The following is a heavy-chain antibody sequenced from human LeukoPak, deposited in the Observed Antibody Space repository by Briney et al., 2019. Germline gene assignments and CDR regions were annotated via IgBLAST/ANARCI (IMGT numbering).Heavy chain of an antibody. CDR1: EFTFSSYS. CDR2: ITNSGNSK. D-gene: IGHD1-26*01. V-gene: IGHV3-48*01. J-gene: IGHJ5*02. Sequence: PGGSLRLSCAASEFTFSSYSMNWVRQAPGKGLEWVSYITNSGNSKSYADSVKGRFTISRDNSKNTLYLQINSLRAEDTAVYYCAKEGGSYYGWFDPWGQGTLVTVSS. CDR3: AKEGGSYYGWFDP.